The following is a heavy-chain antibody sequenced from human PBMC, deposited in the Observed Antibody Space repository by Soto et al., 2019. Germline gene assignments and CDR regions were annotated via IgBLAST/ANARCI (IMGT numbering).Heavy chain of an antibody. V-gene: IGHV3-53*01. CDR2: IYSGGST. CDR3: ARDRYSSGWYESNFWGT. Sequence: GGSLRLSCAASGFTVSSNYMSWVRQAPGKGLEWVSVIYSGGSTYYADSVKGRFTISRDNSKNTLYLQMNSLRAEDTAVYYCARDRYSSGWYESNFWGTWGQGTLVTVSS. J-gene: IGHJ5*02. D-gene: IGHD6-19*01. CDR1: GFTVSSNY.